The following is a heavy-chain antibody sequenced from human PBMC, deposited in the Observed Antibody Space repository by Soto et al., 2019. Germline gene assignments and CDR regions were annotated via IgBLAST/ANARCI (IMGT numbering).Heavy chain of an antibody. Sequence: PSQTLPLTWAVYGGTFIGYYWRWISKTTGKGLEWIGEINHSGSTNYNPSLKSRVTISVDTSKNQFSLKLSSVTAADTAVYYCARAQYYYGSGSYFYGMDVWGQGTTVTVSS. V-gene: IGHV4-34*01. CDR1: GGTFIGYY. CDR3: ARAQYYYGSGSYFYGMDV. CDR2: INHSGST. J-gene: IGHJ6*02. D-gene: IGHD3-10*01.